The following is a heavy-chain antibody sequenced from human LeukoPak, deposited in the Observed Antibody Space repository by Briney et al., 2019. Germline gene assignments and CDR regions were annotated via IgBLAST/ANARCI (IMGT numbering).Heavy chain of an antibody. CDR1: GFTFSSYG. D-gene: IGHD3-22*01. Sequence: QPGGSLRLSCAASGFTFSSYGMHWVRQAPGKGLEWVAVISYDGSNKYYADSVKGRFTISRDNSKNTLYLQMNSLRAEDTAVYYCAKDQGYYYDSSPGGFDLWGRGTLVTVSS. CDR3: AKDQGYYYDSSPGGFDL. J-gene: IGHJ2*01. V-gene: IGHV3-30*18. CDR2: ISYDGSNK.